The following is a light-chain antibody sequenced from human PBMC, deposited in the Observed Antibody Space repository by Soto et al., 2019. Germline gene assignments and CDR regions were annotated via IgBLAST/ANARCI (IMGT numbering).Light chain of an antibody. CDR2: DVT. V-gene: IGLV2-14*03. J-gene: IGLJ2*01. Sequence: QSALTQPASVSGSPGQSITISCTGTSSDVGGYDYVSWYQQHPGKAPKLLIYDVTYRPSGVSNRFSGSKSGNSASLTISGLQAEDEAHYYCSSYTSGSTLLFGGGTQLTVL. CDR1: SSDVGGYDY. CDR3: SSYTSGSTLL.